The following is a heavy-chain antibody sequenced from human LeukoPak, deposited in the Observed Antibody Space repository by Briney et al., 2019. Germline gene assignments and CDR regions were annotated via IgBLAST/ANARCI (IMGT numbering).Heavy chain of an antibody. J-gene: IGHJ5*02. CDR2: IYYSGST. CDR1: GGSISSSSYY. Sequence: SETLSLTCTVSGGSISSSSYYWGWIRQPPGKGLEWIGSIYYSGSTYYNPSLKSRVTISVDTSKNQFSLKLSSVTAADPAVYYCARNHRVIAAAGTGWFDPWGQGTLVTVSS. V-gene: IGHV4-39*07. D-gene: IGHD6-13*01. CDR3: ARNHRVIAAAGTGWFDP.